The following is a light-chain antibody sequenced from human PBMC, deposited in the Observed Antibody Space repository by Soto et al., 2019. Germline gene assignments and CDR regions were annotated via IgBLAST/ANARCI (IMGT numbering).Light chain of an antibody. CDR1: QSIGNY. CDR2: DAS. J-gene: IGKJ4*01. Sequence: EIVLTQSPATLPLSPGERATLSCRASQSIGNYLAWYQQKPGQAPRLLIFDASNRATGIPARFSGSGSGTDFTPTISSLEPEDFAVYYCQQRSNWLTFGGGTKVDI. CDR3: QQRSNWLT. V-gene: IGKV3-11*01.